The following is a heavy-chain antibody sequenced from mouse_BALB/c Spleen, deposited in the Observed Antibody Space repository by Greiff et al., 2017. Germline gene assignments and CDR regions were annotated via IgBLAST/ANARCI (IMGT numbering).Heavy chain of an antibody. CDR2: ISSGSSTI. Sequence: EVQLVESGGGLVQPGGSRKLSCAASGFTFSSFGMHWVRQAPEKGLEWVAYISSGSSTIYYADTVKGRFTISRDNPKNTLFLQTTSLRSEDTAMYYCARWLLRMDYWGQGTSVTVSS. V-gene: IGHV5-17*02. CDR3: ARWLLRMDY. J-gene: IGHJ4*01. D-gene: IGHD2-3*01. CDR1: GFTFSSFG.